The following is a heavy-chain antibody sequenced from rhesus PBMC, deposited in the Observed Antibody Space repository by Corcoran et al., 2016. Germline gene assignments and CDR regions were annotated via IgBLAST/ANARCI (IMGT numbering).Heavy chain of an antibody. Sequence: EVQLVETGGGLVQPGGSLKLSCAASGFTFSSYGMSWVRQAPGKGLEGVSAINSGGGSTYYADSVKGRFTISRDNSKNTLSLQMNSLRAEDTAVYYCAKRGYSGSYYFDYWGQGVLVTVSS. CDR3: AKRGYSGSYYFDY. V-gene: IGHV3S5*01. J-gene: IGHJ4*01. D-gene: IGHD3-16*01. CDR1: GFTFSSYG. CDR2: INSGGGST.